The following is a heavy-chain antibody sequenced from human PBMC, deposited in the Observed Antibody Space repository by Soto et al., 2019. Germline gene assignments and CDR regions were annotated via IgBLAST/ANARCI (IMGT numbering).Heavy chain of an antibody. CDR1: GFTFSSYG. Sequence: EVQLLESGGGLVQPGGSLRLSCAASGFTFSSYGMSWVRQAPGKGLEWVSVISGSGGSTYYADSVKGRFTISSDNSKNTLYLQMNSLRAEDTAVYYCAKRGAGHYFDYWGQGTLVTVSS. CDR3: AKRGAGHYFDY. J-gene: IGHJ4*02. D-gene: IGHD6-19*01. CDR2: ISGSGGST. V-gene: IGHV3-23*01.